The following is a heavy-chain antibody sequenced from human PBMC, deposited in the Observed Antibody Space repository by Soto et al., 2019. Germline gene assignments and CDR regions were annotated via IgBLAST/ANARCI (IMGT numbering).Heavy chain of an antibody. V-gene: IGHV4-4*02. CDR1: GGSISSSNW. J-gene: IGHJ4*02. Sequence: SETLSLTCAVSGGSISSSNWWSWVRQPPGKGLEWIGEIYHSGSTNYNPSLKSRVTISVDKSKNQFSLKLSSVTAADTAVYYCASNGDILTGYYTTRFDYWGQGTLVTVS. CDR3: ASNGDILTGYYTTRFDY. D-gene: IGHD3-9*01. CDR2: IYHSGST.